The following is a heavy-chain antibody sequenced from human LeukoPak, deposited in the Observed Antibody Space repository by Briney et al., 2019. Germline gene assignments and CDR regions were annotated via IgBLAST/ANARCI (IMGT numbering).Heavy chain of an antibody. CDR2: IYYSGST. CDR3: GKRDDSGGNLVDL. D-gene: IGHD3-22*01. CDR1: GGSIRSGSHY. J-gene: IGHJ4*02. V-gene: IGHV4-39*02. Sequence: PSETLSLTCTVSGGSIRSGSHYWAWIRQPPGKGLEWIGSIYYSGSTYYNPSLENRVTISTDTSKNHFSLKLSSLSAADTSVYYCGKRDDSGGNLVDLWGQGTLVTVS.